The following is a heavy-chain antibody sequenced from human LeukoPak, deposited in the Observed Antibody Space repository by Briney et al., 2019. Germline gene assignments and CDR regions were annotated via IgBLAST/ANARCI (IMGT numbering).Heavy chain of an antibody. V-gene: IGHV4-4*07. J-gene: IGHJ3*02. CDR3: ARGRYCSADICSGGDAFDI. CDR1: GGSINNYY. D-gene: IGHD2-15*01. CDR2: IYTRGST. Sequence: PSETLSLTCTVSGGSINNYYWSWIRQPAGKGLEWIGRIYTRGSTNYNRSLQSRVTMSVDTSKNQFSLKLSSVTAADTAVYYCARGRYCSADICSGGDAFDIWGQGTRVSVSS.